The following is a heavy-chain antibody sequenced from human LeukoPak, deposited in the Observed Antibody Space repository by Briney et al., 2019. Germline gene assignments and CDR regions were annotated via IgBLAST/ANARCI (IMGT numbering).Heavy chain of an antibody. CDR2: IYYTGST. J-gene: IGHJ5*02. Sequence: SETLSLTCTVSGAPISSSAYYWTWIRQHPGKGLEWIGYIYYTGSTYYNPSLKSRVSISLDTSKNQFSLKLSSVTAADTAVYYCARDRQGIASPSKGFYPWGQGTLVTVSS. CDR1: GAPISSSAYY. D-gene: IGHD6-6*01. CDR3: ARDRQGIASPSKGFYP. V-gene: IGHV4-31*03.